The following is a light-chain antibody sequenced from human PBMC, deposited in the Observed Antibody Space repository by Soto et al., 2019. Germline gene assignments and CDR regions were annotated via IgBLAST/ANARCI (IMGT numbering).Light chain of an antibody. CDR2: EVS. Sequence: QSALTQPASVSGSPGQSITISRTGTNSDVGNYNLVSWYQQHPGKAPKLMIYEVSKRPSGVSNRFSGSKSGNTASLTISGLQAEDEADYYCCSFARSSTWVFGGGTQLTVL. CDR3: CSFARSSTWV. CDR1: NSDVGNYNL. J-gene: IGLJ2*01. V-gene: IGLV2-23*02.